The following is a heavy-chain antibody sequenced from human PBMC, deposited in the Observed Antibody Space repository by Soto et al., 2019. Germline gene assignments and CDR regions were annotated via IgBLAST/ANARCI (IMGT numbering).Heavy chain of an antibody. CDR2: IYYSGST. V-gene: IGHV4-31*03. CDR3: ARAGTTGTDLDY. Sequence: QVQLQESGPGLVKPSQTLSLTCTVSGGSISSGGYYWSWIRQHPGKGLEWIGYIYYSGSTYYNPSLNSRXXIXVXXSKNQFSLKLSSVTAADTAVYYCARAGTTGTDLDYWGQGTLVTVSS. D-gene: IGHD1-1*01. CDR1: GGSISSGGYY. J-gene: IGHJ4*02.